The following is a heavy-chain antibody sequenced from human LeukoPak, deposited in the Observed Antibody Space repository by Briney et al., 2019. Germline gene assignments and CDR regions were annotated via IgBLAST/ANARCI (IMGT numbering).Heavy chain of an antibody. D-gene: IGHD6-13*01. CDR3: ARPSAAGISS. Sequence: GKSLKISCEASGYSFSSQWIGWVRQMPGKGLEWMGNIYPGDSDTRYSPSFQGQVTISADKSTSTAYLQWSSLKASDTAMYYCARPSAAGISSWGQGTLVTVSS. CDR2: IYPGDSDT. CDR1: GYSFSSQW. J-gene: IGHJ4*02. V-gene: IGHV5-51*01.